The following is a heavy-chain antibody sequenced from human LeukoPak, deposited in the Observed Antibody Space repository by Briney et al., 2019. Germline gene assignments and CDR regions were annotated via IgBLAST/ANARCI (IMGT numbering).Heavy chain of an antibody. Sequence: GESLKISCKGSGYSFTSYWIAWVRQMPGKGLEWMGIIYPGDSDTRYSPSFQGQVTISADKSISAAYLQWSSLKASDSAMYYCATNTMFRGIHAFDIWGQGTMVTVSS. J-gene: IGHJ3*02. D-gene: IGHD3-10*01. V-gene: IGHV5-51*01. CDR3: ATNTMFRGIHAFDI. CDR1: GYSFTSYW. CDR2: IYPGDSDT.